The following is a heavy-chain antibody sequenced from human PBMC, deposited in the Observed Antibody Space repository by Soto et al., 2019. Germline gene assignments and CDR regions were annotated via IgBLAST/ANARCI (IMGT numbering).Heavy chain of an antibody. CDR3: ARSYIVSGSYGADFGC. V-gene: IGHV3-7*03. CDR1: GFTLSSYW. Sequence: HPGGSLRLSCAASGFTLSSYWMCCVRQAPGKGLEWVSNIKEDGSEKYYVDSVKGRFTISREKAKNSLYLQMSRLRAEDTAVYYCARSYIVSGSYGADFGCWGQETLVTVSS. CDR2: IKEDGSEK. D-gene: IGHD1-26*01. J-gene: IGHJ4*02.